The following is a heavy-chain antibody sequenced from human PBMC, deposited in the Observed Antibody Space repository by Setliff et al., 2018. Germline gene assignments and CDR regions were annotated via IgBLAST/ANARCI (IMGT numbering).Heavy chain of an antibody. Sequence: PGGSLRLSCAASGFTFSIYSMNWVRQAPGKGLEWVAVFWANGHNTYYADSVKGRFTISRDNSKNTLYLQMNSLRAEDAAVYYCAKHVLSSGWPNDAFDFWGQGTMVTVSS. CDR3: AKHVLSSGWPNDAFDF. V-gene: IGHV3-23*01. J-gene: IGHJ3*01. CDR2: FWANGHNT. CDR1: GFTFSIYS. D-gene: IGHD6-25*01.